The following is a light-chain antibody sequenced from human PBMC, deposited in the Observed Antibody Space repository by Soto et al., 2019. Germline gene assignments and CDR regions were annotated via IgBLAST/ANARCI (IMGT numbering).Light chain of an antibody. CDR1: QTIGSW. J-gene: IGKJ1*01. CDR2: DAS. CDR3: QQYSGYAT. V-gene: IGKV1-5*01. Sequence: DIQMTQSPSTLSASVGDRVTVTCRASQTIGSWLAWYQQKPGRAPKLLIFDASSLESGVPSRFSGNGSGTEFTLTSSGLQPDDFASYYCQQYSGYATFGQGTKVDIK.